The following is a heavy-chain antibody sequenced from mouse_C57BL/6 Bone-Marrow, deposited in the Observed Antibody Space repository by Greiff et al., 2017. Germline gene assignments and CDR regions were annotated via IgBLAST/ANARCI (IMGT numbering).Heavy chain of an antibody. CDR3: AIYDYDEGYFDY. D-gene: IGHD2-4*01. J-gene: IGHJ2*01. Sequence: QVQLQQSGAELVKPGASVKMSCKASGYTFTSYPIEWMKQNHGKSLEWIGNFHPYNDDTKYNEKFKGKATLTVEKSSSTVYLELSRLTSDDSAVYYCAIYDYDEGYFDYWGQGTTLTVSS. V-gene: IGHV1-47*01. CDR2: FHPYNDDT. CDR1: GYTFTSYP.